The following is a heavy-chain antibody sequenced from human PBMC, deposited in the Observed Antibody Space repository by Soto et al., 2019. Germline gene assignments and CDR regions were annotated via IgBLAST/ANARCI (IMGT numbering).Heavy chain of an antibody. CDR3: ARRGGAAAGSYNWFDP. D-gene: IGHD6-13*01. CDR1: GGSVSSGNSY. CDR2: IYYSGSA. J-gene: IGHJ5*02. V-gene: IGHV4-61*01. Sequence: QVQLQESGPGLVKPSETLSLTCTVSGGSVSSGNSYWSWIRQPPGKGLEWIGYIYYSGSATYNPSRKSRVTLPLDTSKTQCSLKLSSVTAADTAVYYCARRGGAAAGSYNWFDPWGQGTLVTVSS.